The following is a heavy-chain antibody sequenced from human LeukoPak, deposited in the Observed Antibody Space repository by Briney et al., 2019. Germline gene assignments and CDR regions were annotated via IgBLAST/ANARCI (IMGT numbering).Heavy chain of an antibody. CDR3: ARADYFDY. Sequence: ASVKVSCKASGYTFTDYYMHWVRQAPGQGLEWMGWINPNSGGTSYAQKFQGRVTMNRDTSISTAYRELSRLRSDDTALYYCARADYFDYWGQGTLVTVSS. V-gene: IGHV1-2*02. CDR1: GYTFTDYY. CDR2: INPNSGGT. J-gene: IGHJ4*02.